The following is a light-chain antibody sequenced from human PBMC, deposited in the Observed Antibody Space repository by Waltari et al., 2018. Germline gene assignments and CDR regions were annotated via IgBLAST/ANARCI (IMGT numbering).Light chain of an antibody. CDR2: DVS. CDR1: SSDVGAYNY. V-gene: IGLV2-14*03. CDR3: SSYTTSSTRV. Sequence: QSALTQPASVSGSPGQSITISCTGTSSDVGAYNYVSWYQQHPGKAPKVMIYDVSNRPSGVSNRFSGSQSGNTASLTISGLQAEDEADYYCSSYTTSSTRVFGGGTRLTVL. J-gene: IGLJ3*02.